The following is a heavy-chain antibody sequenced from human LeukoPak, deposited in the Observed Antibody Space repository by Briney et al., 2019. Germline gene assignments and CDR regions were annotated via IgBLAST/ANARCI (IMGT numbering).Heavy chain of an antibody. V-gene: IGHV4-31*03. Sequence: PSETLSLTCTVSGGSISSGGYYWSWIRQHPGKGLEWIGYIYYSGSTYYNPSLKSRVTISVDTSKNQFSLKLSSVTAADTAVYYCARSTYYDSSGYPDYWGQGTLVTVSS. CDR3: ARSTYYDSSGYPDY. CDR2: IYYSGST. J-gene: IGHJ4*02. CDR1: GGSISSGGYY. D-gene: IGHD3-22*01.